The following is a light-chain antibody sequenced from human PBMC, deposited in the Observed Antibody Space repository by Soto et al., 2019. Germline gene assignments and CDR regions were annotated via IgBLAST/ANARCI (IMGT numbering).Light chain of an antibody. V-gene: IGKV1-16*01. CDR2: AAS. J-gene: IGKJ4*01. CDR3: QQYYSYPLT. CDR1: QDISKY. Sequence: DIQMTQSPSSLSAGVGDRVTITCQASQDISKYLNWYQQKPGKAPKLLIYAASTLQSGVPSRFSGSGSGTDFTLTISCLQSEDFATYYCQQYYSYPLTFGGGTKVDIK.